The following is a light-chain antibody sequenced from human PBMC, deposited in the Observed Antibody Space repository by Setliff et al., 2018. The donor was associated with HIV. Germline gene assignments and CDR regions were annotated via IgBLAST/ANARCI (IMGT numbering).Light chain of an antibody. CDR1: SSNIGSNT. CDR2: SNN. Sequence: QSVLTQPPSASGTPGQRVTISCSGSSSNIGSNTVNWYQQLPGTAPKLLIYSNNQRPSGVPDRFSGSKSGTSASLAISGLQSEDEADYYCAAWDDSLKGGVFGGGTK. V-gene: IGLV1-44*01. J-gene: IGLJ3*02. CDR3: AAWDDSLKGGV.